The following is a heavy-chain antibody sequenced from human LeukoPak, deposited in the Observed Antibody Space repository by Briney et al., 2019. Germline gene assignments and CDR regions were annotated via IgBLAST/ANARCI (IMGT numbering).Heavy chain of an antibody. CDR2: IIPIFGTA. CDR1: GGTFSSYA. Sequence: GASVKVSCKASGGTFSSYAISWVRQAPGQGLEWMGGIIPIFGTANYAQKFQGRATITADKSTSTAYMELSSLRSEDTAVYYCAVDYYGSGSYYSIDYWGQGTLVTVSS. J-gene: IGHJ4*02. V-gene: IGHV1-69*06. D-gene: IGHD3-10*01. CDR3: AVDYYGSGSYYSIDY.